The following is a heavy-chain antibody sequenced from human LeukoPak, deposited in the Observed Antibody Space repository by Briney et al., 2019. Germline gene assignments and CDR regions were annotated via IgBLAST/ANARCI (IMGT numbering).Heavy chain of an antibody. CDR1: GGSISSYY. V-gene: IGHV4-59*01. Sequence: SETLSLTCTVSGGSISSYYWSWIRQPPGKGLEWIGYIYYSGSTNYNPPLKSRVTISVDTSKNQFSLKLSSVTAADTAVYYCARSRRGYSYGYYFGYWGQGTLVTVSS. CDR2: IYYSGST. J-gene: IGHJ4*02. CDR3: ARSRRGYSYGYYFGY. D-gene: IGHD5-18*01.